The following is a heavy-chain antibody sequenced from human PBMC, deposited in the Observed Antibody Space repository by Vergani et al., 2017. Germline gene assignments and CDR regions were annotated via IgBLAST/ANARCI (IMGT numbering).Heavy chain of an antibody. V-gene: IGHV1-8*01. CDR3: ATLPDFNCNEGDY. Sequence: QVPLVQSGAEVKKPGASVKVSCKASGYTFTSYDINWVRQATGQGLEWMGWMNPNSGNTGYAQKFQGRVTITADESKSTAYMELSSLRSEDTAVYYCATLPDFNCNEGDYWGQGTLVTVSS. J-gene: IGHJ4*02. CDR1: GYTFTSYD. D-gene: IGHD1-20*01. CDR2: MNPNSGNT.